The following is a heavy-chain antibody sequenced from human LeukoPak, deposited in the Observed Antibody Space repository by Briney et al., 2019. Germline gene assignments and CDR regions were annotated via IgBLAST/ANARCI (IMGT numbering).Heavy chain of an antibody. CDR1: GFTFRSYS. Sequence: GSLRLSCAASGFTFRSYSIKWVRQAPGKGLEWVSFISSSGSTIYYADSVKGRFTISRDNAKNSLYLQMNSLRAEDTAVYYCARATDYDFWSGLDYWGQGTLVTVSS. J-gene: IGHJ4*02. CDR2: ISSSGSTI. CDR3: ARATDYDFWSGLDY. V-gene: IGHV3-48*04. D-gene: IGHD3-3*01.